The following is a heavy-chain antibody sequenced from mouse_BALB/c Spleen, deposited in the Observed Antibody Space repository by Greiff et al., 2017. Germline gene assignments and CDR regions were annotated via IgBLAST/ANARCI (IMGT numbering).Heavy chain of an antibody. CDR1: GYTFTSYV. D-gene: IGHD2-3*01. CDR3: AREGGLLTYYFDY. CDR2: INPYKDGT. J-gene: IGHJ2*01. Sequence: EVQLVESGPELVKPGASVKMSCKASGYTFTSYVMHWVKQKPGQGLEWIGYINPYKDGTKYNEKFKGKATLTSDKSSSTAYMELSSLTSEDSAVYYCAREGGLLTYYFDYWGQGTTLTVSS. V-gene: IGHV1-14*01.